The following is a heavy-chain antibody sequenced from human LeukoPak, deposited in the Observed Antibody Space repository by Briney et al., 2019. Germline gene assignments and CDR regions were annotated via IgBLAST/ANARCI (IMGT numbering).Heavy chain of an antibody. CDR3: ARDTWVVVAATSIDY. V-gene: IGHV1-18*01. J-gene: IGHJ4*02. D-gene: IGHD2-15*01. CDR1: GYTFTSYG. CDR2: ISAYNGNT. Sequence: ASVKVSCKASGYTFTSYGISWVRQAPGQGLGWMGWISAYNGNTNYAQKLQGRVTMTTDTSTSTAYMELRSLRSDDTAVYYCARDTWVVVAATSIDYWGQGTLVTVSS.